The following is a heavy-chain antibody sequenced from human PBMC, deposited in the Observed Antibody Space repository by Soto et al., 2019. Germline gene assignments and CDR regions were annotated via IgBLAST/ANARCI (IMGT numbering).Heavy chain of an antibody. Sequence: EVQLVESGGGLVQPGGSLRLSCAVSGFTFSSSEMYWVRQAPGKGLEWISYIHPSGQPIFYADSVKGRFTISRDNANNSLFRQMNSLRAEDTAVYYGARRASRWGQGTMVTVSS. D-gene: IGHD1-26*01. CDR2: IHPSGQPI. CDR1: GFTFSSSE. CDR3: ARRASR. V-gene: IGHV3-48*03. J-gene: IGHJ3*01.